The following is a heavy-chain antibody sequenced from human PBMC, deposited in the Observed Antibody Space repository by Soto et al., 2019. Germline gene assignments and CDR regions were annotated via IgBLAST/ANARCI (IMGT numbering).Heavy chain of an antibody. Sequence: PGGSLRLSCAASGFTFTTYAIHWVRQPPGKGLEWVAVISYDGSNKYNADSVKGRFTISRDNSKNTLYLQMNSLRPEDTAVYYCARGSDYGSELDYFDYWGQGTLVTVSS. CDR1: GFTFTTYA. V-gene: IGHV3-30-3*01. J-gene: IGHJ4*02. D-gene: IGHD3-10*01. CDR2: ISYDGSNK. CDR3: ARGSDYGSELDYFDY.